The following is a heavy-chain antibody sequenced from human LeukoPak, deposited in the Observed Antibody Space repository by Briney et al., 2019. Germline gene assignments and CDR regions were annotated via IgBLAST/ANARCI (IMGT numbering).Heavy chain of an antibody. D-gene: IGHD3-22*01. J-gene: IGHJ4*02. CDR3: AKDPKKVNYYDSSGYLDY. CDR1: GFTFSSYG. Sequence: PGGSLRLSCAASGFTFSSYGMSWVRQAPGKGLEWVSAISGSGGSTYYADSVKGRFTISRDNSKNTLYLQMNSLRAEDTAVYYCAKDPKKVNYYDSSGYLDYWGQGTLVTVSS. V-gene: IGHV3-23*01. CDR2: ISGSGGST.